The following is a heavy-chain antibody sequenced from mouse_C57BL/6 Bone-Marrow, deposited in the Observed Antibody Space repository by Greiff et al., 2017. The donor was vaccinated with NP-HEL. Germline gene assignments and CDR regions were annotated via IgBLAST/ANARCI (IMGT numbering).Heavy chain of an antibody. CDR2: IYPRSGNT. V-gene: IGHV1-81*01. J-gene: IGHJ2*01. D-gene: IGHD1-1*01. CDR3: ASGVMYYYGSSPLGY. CDR1: GYTFTSYG. Sequence: QVQLKESGAELARPGASVKLSCKASGYTFTSYGISWVKQRPGQGLEWIGEIYPRSGNTYYNEKFKGKATLTADKSSSTAYMELRSLTSEDSAVYCCASGVMYYYGSSPLGYWGQGTTLTVSS.